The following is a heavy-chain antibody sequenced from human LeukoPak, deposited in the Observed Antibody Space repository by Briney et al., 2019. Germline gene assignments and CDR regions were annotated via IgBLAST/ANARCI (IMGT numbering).Heavy chain of an antibody. V-gene: IGHV4-30-2*01. J-gene: IGHJ5*02. CDR2: IYHSGST. Sequence: PSQTLSLTCTVSGGSISSGGYYWSWIRQPPGKGLEWIGYIYHSGSTYYNPSLKSRVTISVDRSKNQFSLKLSSVTAADTAVYYCVAVITPGYWFDPWGQGTLVTVSS. CDR3: VAVITPGYWFDP. D-gene: IGHD3-22*01. CDR1: GGSISSGGYY.